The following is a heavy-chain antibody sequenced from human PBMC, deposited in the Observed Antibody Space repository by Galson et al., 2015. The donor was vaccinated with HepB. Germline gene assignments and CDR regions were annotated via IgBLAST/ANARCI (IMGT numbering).Heavy chain of an antibody. D-gene: IGHD3-3*01. CDR3: AKDKGGAGNYDFWSGYYDYYYYMDV. J-gene: IGHJ6*03. CDR1: GFTFSSYA. Sequence: SLRLSCAASGFTFSSYAMSWVRQAPGKGLEWVSAISGSGGSTYYADSVKGRFTISRDNSKNTLYLQMNSLRAEDTAVYYCAKDKGGAGNYDFWSGYYDYYYYMDVWGKGTTVTVSS. CDR2: ISGSGGST. V-gene: IGHV3-23*01.